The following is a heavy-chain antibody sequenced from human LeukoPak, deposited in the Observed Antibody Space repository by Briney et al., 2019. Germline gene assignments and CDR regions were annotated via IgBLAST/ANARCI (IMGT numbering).Heavy chain of an antibody. Sequence: ASVKVSCKASGYTFTNYGITWVRQAPGQGLEWTGWISGYQGSTKYAQNFQGRVTMTIDTSTSTAYMDLRSLRSDDTAIYFCARSDLGTITAGPFNWGQGTLVAVSS. D-gene: IGHD5-24*01. V-gene: IGHV1-18*01. CDR3: ARSDLGTITAGPFN. J-gene: IGHJ4*02. CDR1: GYTFTNYG. CDR2: ISGYQGST.